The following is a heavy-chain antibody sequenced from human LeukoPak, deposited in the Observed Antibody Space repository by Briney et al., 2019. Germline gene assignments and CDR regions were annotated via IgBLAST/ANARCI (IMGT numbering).Heavy chain of an antibody. CDR2: IYPGDSDT. V-gene: IGHV5-51*01. CDR1: GYSFINHW. J-gene: IGHJ4*02. CDR3: ARLGVIAARPHFDY. Sequence: GESLKISCKGSGYSFINHWIGWVRQMPGKGLEWMGIIYPGDSDTRYSPSFQGQVTISADKSISTAYLQWSSLKASDTAMYYCARLGVIAARPHFDYWGQGTLVTVSS. D-gene: IGHD6-6*01.